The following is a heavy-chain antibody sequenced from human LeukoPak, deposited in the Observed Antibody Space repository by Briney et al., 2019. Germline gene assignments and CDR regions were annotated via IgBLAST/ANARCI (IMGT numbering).Heavy chain of an antibody. D-gene: IGHD2-15*01. CDR3: ARDRGYCSGGSCYDSTGFDY. CDR2: IYYSGST. J-gene: IGHJ4*02. CDR1: GASISSFY. Sequence: TSETLSLTCTVSGASISSFYWNWIRQPPGKGLEWIGYIYYSGSTNYNPSLKSRVTISVDTSKNQFSLKLNSVTAADMAVYYCARDRGYCSGGSCYDSTGFDYWGQGTLVTVSS. V-gene: IGHV4-59*01.